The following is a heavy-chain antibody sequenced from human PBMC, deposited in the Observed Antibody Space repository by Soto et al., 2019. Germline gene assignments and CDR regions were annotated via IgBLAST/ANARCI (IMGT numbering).Heavy chain of an antibody. Sequence: GGSLRLSCAASGFTFSSYGMLWVRQAPGKGLEWVAVISFDGSNKYYADSVKGRFTISRDNSKNTLYLQMNSLRGEDTAVYYCASGRSTTVTTAIDYWGQGTLVTVSS. V-gene: IGHV3-30*03. J-gene: IGHJ4*02. D-gene: IGHD4-17*01. CDR1: GFTFSSYG. CDR2: ISFDGSNK. CDR3: ASGRSTTVTTAIDY.